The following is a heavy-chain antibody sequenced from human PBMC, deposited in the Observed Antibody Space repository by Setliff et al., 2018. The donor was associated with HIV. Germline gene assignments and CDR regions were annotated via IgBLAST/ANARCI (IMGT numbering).Heavy chain of an antibody. CDR2: IYYSGSA. D-gene: IGHD5-12*01. V-gene: IGHV4-59*01. CDR3: ARRYGGYVKY. CDR1: GGSISSYY. J-gene: IGHJ4*02. Sequence: SETLSLTCTVSGGSISSYYWSWIRQPPGKGLEWIGYIYYSGSANYNPSLKSRVTMSVDTSKNQFSLKLRSVTTADTAVYYCARRYGGYVKYWGQGTLVTISS.